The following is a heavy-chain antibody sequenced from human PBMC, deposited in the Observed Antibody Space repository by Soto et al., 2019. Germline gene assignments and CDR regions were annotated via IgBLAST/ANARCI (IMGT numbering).Heavy chain of an antibody. Sequence: ASVKVSCTASGYTFTSYDTNWVRQATGQGLEWMGWMNPNSGNTGYAQKFQGRVTMTRNTSISTAYMELSSLRSEDTAVYYCARGQYRSRKNWFDPWGQGTLVTVSS. J-gene: IGHJ5*02. V-gene: IGHV1-8*01. CDR3: ARGQYRSRKNWFDP. CDR2: MNPNSGNT. D-gene: IGHD6-13*01. CDR1: GYTFTSYD.